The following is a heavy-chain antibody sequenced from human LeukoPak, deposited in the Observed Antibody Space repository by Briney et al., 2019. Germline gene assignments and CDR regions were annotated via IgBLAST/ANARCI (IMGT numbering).Heavy chain of an antibody. D-gene: IGHD2-21*01. Sequence: GGSLRLSCAASGFTFSSYSMYWVRQAPGKGLEWVSSISSSSSYIYYADSVKGRFTISRDNAKNSLYLQMNSLRAEDTAVYYCARDIAYCGGDCYSGYFQHWGQGTLVTVSS. CDR1: GFTFSSYS. J-gene: IGHJ1*01. V-gene: IGHV3-21*01. CDR2: ISSSSSYI. CDR3: ARDIAYCGGDCYSGYFQH.